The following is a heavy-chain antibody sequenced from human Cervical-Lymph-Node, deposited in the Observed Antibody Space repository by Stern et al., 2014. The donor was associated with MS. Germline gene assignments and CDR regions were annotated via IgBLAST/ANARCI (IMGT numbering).Heavy chain of an antibody. D-gene: IGHD6-19*01. CDR3: ARHCAKREQCAFDY. V-gene: IGHV5-51*01. Sequence: EVQLVQSGAEVKKPGGSLKISCKGSGYSFTNYWIGWVRQMPGKGLEWMGVIYPGDSDSRYSPSFQGQVTISADKSIRTASLQWSSLKASDTAMYYCARHCAKREQCAFDYWGQGTLVTVSS. CDR2: IYPGDSDS. J-gene: IGHJ4*02. CDR1: GYSFTNYW.